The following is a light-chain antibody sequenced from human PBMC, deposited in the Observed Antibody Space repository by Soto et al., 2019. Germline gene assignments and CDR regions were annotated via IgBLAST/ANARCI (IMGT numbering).Light chain of an antibody. CDR1: QSINGW. CDR2: KAS. CDR3: HQYHNFPRT. Sequence: DIQLTQSPSTLSASVGDRVTITCRASQSINGWLAWYQQKPGQAPNLLIYKASTLESGVPSRFSGSGSGTEFTLTASSLQPDDFATYYCHQYHNFPRTFGQGTKV. J-gene: IGKJ1*01. V-gene: IGKV1-5*03.